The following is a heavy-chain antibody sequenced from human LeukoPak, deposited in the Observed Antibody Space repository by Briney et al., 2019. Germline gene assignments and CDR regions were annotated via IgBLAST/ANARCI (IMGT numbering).Heavy chain of an antibody. J-gene: IGHJ6*03. Sequence: GGSLRLSCAASGFTVSSNYMSWVRRAPGKGLEWVSVIYSGGSTYYADSVKGRFTISRDNSKNTLYLQMNSLRAEDTAVYYCARLYYYYYMDVWGKGTTVTISS. CDR2: IYSGGST. V-gene: IGHV3-53*01. CDR1: GFTVSSNY. CDR3: ARLYYYYYMDV.